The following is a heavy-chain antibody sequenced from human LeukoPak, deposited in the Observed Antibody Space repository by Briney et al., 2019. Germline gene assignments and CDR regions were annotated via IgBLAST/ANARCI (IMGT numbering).Heavy chain of an antibody. CDR1: GYTFSGYY. CDR3: ARDYDYFDY. V-gene: IGHV1-2*02. D-gene: IGHD3-16*01. Sequence: ASVKVSCKTSGYTFSGYYMHWVRQAPGQGLEWMGWIKPKSGGTNYAQKFQGRVTMIRDTSTNTAYMELSRLRSDDTAVYYCARDYDYFDYWGQGTLVTVSS. CDR2: IKPKSGGT. J-gene: IGHJ4*02.